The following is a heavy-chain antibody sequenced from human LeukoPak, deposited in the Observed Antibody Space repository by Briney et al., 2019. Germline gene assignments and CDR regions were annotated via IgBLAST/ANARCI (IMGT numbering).Heavy chain of an antibody. CDR1: GGSISSHY. D-gene: IGHD5-18*01. J-gene: IGHJ6*02. Sequence: SETLSLTCTVSGGSISSHYWSWIRQPPGKGLEWIGYIYYSGSTNYNPSLKSRVTISVDTSKNQFSLKLSSVTAADTAVYYCARASAVAQVGGYSYHPLDVWGQGTTVTVSS. V-gene: IGHV4-59*11. CDR3: ARASAVAQVGGYSYHPLDV. CDR2: IYYSGST.